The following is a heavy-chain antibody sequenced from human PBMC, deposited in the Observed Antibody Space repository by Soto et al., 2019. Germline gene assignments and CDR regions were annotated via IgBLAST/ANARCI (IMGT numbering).Heavy chain of an antibody. CDR2: ISYDGSNK. D-gene: IGHD2-15*01. CDR1: GFTFSRYG. J-gene: IGHJ4*02. Sequence: HPGGSLRLSCAASGFTFSRYGMHWVRQAPGKGLEWVAVISYDGSNKYYADSVKGRFTISRDNSKNTLYLQMNSLRAEDTAVYYCAKDRGWYCSGGSCYSLDYWGQGTLVTVSS. V-gene: IGHV3-30*18. CDR3: AKDRGWYCSGGSCYSLDY.